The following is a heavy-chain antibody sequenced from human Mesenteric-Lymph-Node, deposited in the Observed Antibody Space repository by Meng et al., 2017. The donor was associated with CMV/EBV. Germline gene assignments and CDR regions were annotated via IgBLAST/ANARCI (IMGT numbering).Heavy chain of an antibody. Sequence: SETLSLTCAVYGGSFSGYYWSWIRQPPGKGLEWIGEINHSGSTNYNPSLKSRVTISVDTSKNQFSLKLSSVTAADTAVYYCARGEVGTAEYWGQGTLVTVSS. CDR1: GGSFSGYY. D-gene: IGHD1-26*01. CDR3: ARGEVGTAEY. J-gene: IGHJ4*02. CDR2: INHSGST. V-gene: IGHV4-34*01.